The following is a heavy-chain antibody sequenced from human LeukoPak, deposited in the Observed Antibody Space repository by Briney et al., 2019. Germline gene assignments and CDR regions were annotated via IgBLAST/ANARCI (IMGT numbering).Heavy chain of an antibody. Sequence: LRLSCAASGFTFSSYEMNWVRQAPGKGLEWVGEINHSGSTNYNPSLKSRVTISVDTSKNQFSLKLSSVTAADTAVYYCARGAAYYDFWSGYLDRPMDYFDYWGQGTLVTVSS. CDR3: ARGAAYYDFWSGYLDRPMDYFDY. CDR2: INHSGST. J-gene: IGHJ4*02. D-gene: IGHD3-3*01. CDR1: GFTFSSYE. V-gene: IGHV4-34*01.